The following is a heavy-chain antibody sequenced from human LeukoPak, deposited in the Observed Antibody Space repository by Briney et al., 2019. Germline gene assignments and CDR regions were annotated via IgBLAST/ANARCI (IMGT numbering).Heavy chain of an antibody. CDR2: ISVNGETA. CDR3: ALGYSIGWYPN. CDR1: GFSVNSFG. V-gene: IGHV3-23*01. J-gene: IGHJ4*02. D-gene: IGHD6-19*01. Sequence: GGSLRLSCAVSGFSVNSFGMSWVRQAPGKGLKWISAISVNGETAYYADSVKGRFLIPRDNSKNALYLQLSSLRVEDTAGYYCALGYSIGWYPNWGQGSLVSVSS.